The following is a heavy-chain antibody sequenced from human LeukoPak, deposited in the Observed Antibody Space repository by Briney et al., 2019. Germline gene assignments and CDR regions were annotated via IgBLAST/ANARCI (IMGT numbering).Heavy chain of an antibody. V-gene: IGHV5-51*01. CDR2: IYAADSDT. J-gene: IGHJ6*03. CDR1: GFSFTNSW. D-gene: IGHD1-14*01. CDR3: ARHTGSATIYYYFSYMDV. Sequence: GESLKISCKGSGFSFTNSWIGWVRQMPGKGLEWMGVIYAADSDTRYSPSFQGQVTISVDKSISTAYLQWSSLEASDTAIYYCARHTGSATIYYYFSYMDVWGTGTTVTVSS.